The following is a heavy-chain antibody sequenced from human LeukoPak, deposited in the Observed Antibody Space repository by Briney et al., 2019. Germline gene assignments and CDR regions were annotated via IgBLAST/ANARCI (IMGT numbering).Heavy chain of an antibody. V-gene: IGHV4-38-2*02. CDR2: IYHSGST. Sequence: KASETLSLTCTVSGHSISSGYYWGWIRQPPGKGLEWIGSIYHSGSTYYNPSLKSRVTISIDTSKNQFSLKLSSVTAADTAVYYCARSVVRGNFFGSGSYYRTSHWFDPWGQGTLVTVSS. D-gene: IGHD3-10*01. J-gene: IGHJ5*02. CDR1: GHSISSGYY. CDR3: ARSVVRGNFFGSGSYYRTSHWFDP.